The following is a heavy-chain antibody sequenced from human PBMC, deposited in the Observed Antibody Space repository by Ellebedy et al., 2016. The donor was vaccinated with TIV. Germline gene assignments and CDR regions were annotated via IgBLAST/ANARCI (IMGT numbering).Heavy chain of an antibody. V-gene: IGHV3-48*02. Sequence: GGSLRLSCAASGFPFSDYSMNWLRQAPGKGPEWVSYITNTGATIHYADSVKGRFTISRDNTKNSIYLQMNSLRDDDTAVYYCGRGIEYSSGDWGQGTLVTVSS. D-gene: IGHD6-19*01. CDR1: GFPFSDYS. J-gene: IGHJ4*02. CDR3: GRGIEYSSGD. CDR2: ITNTGATI.